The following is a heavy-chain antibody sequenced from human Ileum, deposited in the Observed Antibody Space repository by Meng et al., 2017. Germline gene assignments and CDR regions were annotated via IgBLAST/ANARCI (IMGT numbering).Heavy chain of an antibody. Sequence: QLPVAVPGLVEPWGPLSLTCAVSGGSISSAIWWGWVRTPPGKGLEWIGEIFQSGSTNYNPSLKSRVSISVDKSKNHLSLSLSSVTAADTAVYYCAKAAAYNLDIWGQGALVTVSS. CDR2: IFQSGST. D-gene: IGHD1-14*01. J-gene: IGHJ4*02. CDR3: AKAAAYNLDI. CDR1: GGSISSAIW. V-gene: IGHV4-4*02.